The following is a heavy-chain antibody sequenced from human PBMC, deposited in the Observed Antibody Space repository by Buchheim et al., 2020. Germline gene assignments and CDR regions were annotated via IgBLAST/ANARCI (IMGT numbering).Heavy chain of an antibody. J-gene: IGHJ5*02. Sequence: QVQLVESGGGLVKPGGSLRLSCAASGFTFSDYYMSWIRQAPGKGLEWVSYISSSSSYTNYADSVKGRFTISRDNAKNSLYLQMNSLRAEDTAVYYCAKDLTPYSSSQGSGNWFDPWGQGTL. CDR2: ISSSSSYT. CDR1: GFTFSDYY. D-gene: IGHD6-6*01. V-gene: IGHV3-11*06. CDR3: AKDLTPYSSSQGSGNWFDP.